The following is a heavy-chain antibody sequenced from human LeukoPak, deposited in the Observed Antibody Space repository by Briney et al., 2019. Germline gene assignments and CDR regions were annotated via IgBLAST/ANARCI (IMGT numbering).Heavy chain of an antibody. V-gene: IGHV4-28*01. J-gene: IGHJ2*01. CDR2: VNFPGTS. Sequence: SETLSLTCDVSGYAIGSSHYWGWIRQPPGRGLQWIGHVNFPGTSAHNASLRNRVTISIEASKNRFSLRLTSVTAADAAIYYCARVVSQAAPDWYMDVWGGGTVVIVSS. D-gene: IGHD2-21*01. CDR3: ARVVSQAAPDWYMDV. CDR1: GYAIGSSHY.